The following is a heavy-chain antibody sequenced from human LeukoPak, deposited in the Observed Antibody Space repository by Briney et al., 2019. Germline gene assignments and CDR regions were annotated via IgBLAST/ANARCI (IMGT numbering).Heavy chain of an antibody. Sequence: ASVKVSCKASGYTFTGYYMHRVRQAPGQGLESMGWINPNRGCTKYAQKFQARVTMTRDTSIRTAYMELSRLRSDDTTVYYCARFSGRKAFDIWGQGTMVTVSS. J-gene: IGHJ3*02. CDR3: ARFSGRKAFDI. V-gene: IGHV1-2*02. CDR1: GYTFTGYY. CDR2: INPNRGCT. D-gene: IGHD1-26*01.